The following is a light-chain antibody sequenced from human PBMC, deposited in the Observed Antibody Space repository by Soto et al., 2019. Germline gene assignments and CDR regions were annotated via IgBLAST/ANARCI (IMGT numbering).Light chain of an antibody. CDR3: CSYADAIYL. J-gene: IGLJ1*01. Sequence: QSALTQPASVSGSPGQSITISCTGTSTDVGSYNLVSWYQQHPGKAPKLLIYEVNKRPSGVSNCFSGSKSGNTASLTISGLQGDDEADYYCCSYADAIYLFGTGTKVTVL. CDR2: EVN. V-gene: IGLV2-23*02. CDR1: STDVGSYNL.